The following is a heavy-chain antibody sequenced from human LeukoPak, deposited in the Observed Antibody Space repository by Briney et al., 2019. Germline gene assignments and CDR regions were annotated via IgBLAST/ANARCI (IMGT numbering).Heavy chain of an antibody. Sequence: GGSLRLFCAASGFTFSDYYMSWIRQAPGKGLEWVSYISSSSSYTNYADSVKGRFTISRDNAKNSLYLQMNSLRAEDTAVYYCARDVRGAATPIPLDWFDPWGQGTLVTVSS. J-gene: IGHJ5*02. D-gene: IGHD2-15*01. CDR2: ISSSSSYT. V-gene: IGHV3-11*06. CDR3: ARDVRGAATPIPLDWFDP. CDR1: GFTFSDYY.